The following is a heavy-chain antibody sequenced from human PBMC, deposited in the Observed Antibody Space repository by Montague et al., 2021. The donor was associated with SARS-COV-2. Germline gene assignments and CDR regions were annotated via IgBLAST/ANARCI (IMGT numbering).Heavy chain of an antibody. Sequence: SLRLSCAASGFTFSSYAMSWVRQAPGKGLEWVSAISGSGGSTYFADSVKGRFIISRDNSKNTLYLQMNSLRAEDTAVYYCARVQRITMVRGVIFHWFDPWGQGTLVTVSS. CDR2: ISGSGGST. CDR1: GFTFSSYA. V-gene: IGHV3-23*01. CDR3: ARVQRITMVRGVIFHWFDP. D-gene: IGHD3-10*01. J-gene: IGHJ5*02.